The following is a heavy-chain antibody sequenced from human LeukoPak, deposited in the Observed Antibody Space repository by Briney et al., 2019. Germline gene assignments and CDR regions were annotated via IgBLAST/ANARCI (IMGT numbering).Heavy chain of an antibody. CDR3: ARVYDFWSGYYDY. Sequence: SQTLSLTCTVSGDSISSGDYYWSWIRQPPGKGLEWIGRISSSGSTNYNPSLKSRVTISVDTSKKEFSLKLSSVTAADTAVYYCARVYDFWSGYYDYWGQGTLVTVSS. CDR2: ISSSGST. D-gene: IGHD3-3*01. V-gene: IGHV4-61*02. CDR1: GDSISSGDYY. J-gene: IGHJ4*02.